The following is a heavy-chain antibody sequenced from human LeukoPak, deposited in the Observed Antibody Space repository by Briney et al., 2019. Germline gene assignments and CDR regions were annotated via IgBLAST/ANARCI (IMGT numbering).Heavy chain of an antibody. CDR3: ASPCSGGSCYLGY. CDR2: ISSSSSYI. J-gene: IGHJ4*02. V-gene: IGHV3-21*01. Sequence: GRSLRLSCAASGFTFSSYSMNWVRQAPWKGLEWVSSISSSSSYIYYADSVKGRFTISRDNAKNSLYLQMNSLRAEDTAVYYCASPCSGGSCYLGYWGQGTLVTVSS. CDR1: GFTFSSYS. D-gene: IGHD2-15*01.